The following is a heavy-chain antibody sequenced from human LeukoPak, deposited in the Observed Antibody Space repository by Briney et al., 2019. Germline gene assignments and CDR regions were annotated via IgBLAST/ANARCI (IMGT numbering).Heavy chain of an antibody. V-gene: IGHV3-43*02. CDR1: GFTFNDYA. D-gene: IGHD2-15*01. CDR3: ATDCSGNRCYSL. J-gene: IGHJ4*02. CDR2: ISRDGGST. Sequence: GGSLRLSCAVSGFTFNDYAMNWVRQAPGEGLEWVSFISRDGGSTYYADSVKGRFTISRDNSKNSLYLQTNSLRLGDTALYYCATDCSGNRCYSLWGQGTLVTVSS.